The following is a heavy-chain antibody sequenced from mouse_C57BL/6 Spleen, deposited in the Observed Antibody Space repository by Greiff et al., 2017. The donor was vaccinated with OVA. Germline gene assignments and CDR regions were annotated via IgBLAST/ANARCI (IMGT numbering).Heavy chain of an antibody. CDR1: GYTFTSYW. V-gene: IGHV1-53*01. CDR3: ARSRTAQATNYFDY. CDR2: INPSNGGT. D-gene: IGHD3-2*02. Sequence: QVQLQQPGTELVKPGASVKLSCKASGYTFTSYWMHWVKQRPGQGLEWIGNINPSNGGTNYNEKFKSKATLTVDKSSSTAYMQLSSLTSADSAVYYCARSRTAQATNYFDYWGQGTTLTVSS. J-gene: IGHJ2*01.